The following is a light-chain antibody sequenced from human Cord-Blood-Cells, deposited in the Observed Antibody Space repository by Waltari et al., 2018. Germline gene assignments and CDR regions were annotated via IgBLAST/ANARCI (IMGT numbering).Light chain of an antibody. J-gene: IGKJ2*01. CDR3: QQSYSTPYT. CDR2: AAS. V-gene: IGKV1-39*01. CDR1: QSISSS. Sequence: DIQSSQTPSSLSAVVGDGVAITCRASQSISSSLNWYQQNPGKAPKLLIYAASSLQSGVPSRFSGSGSGTDSTLNISSLQTEDFATYYCQQSYSTPYTFGQGTKLEIK.